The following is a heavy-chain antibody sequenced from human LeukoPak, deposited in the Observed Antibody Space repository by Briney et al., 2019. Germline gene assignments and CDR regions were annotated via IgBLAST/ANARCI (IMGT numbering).Heavy chain of an antibody. D-gene: IGHD4-17*01. V-gene: IGHV3-21*01. Sequence: GGSLRLSCAASGFTFSSYSMNWVRQAPGKGLEWVSSISSTNTYIYYADSVKGRFTVSRDIAESSLYLQMDSLRVEDSAVYYCARGFEGYGDYGKSFDYWGQGTLVTVSS. J-gene: IGHJ4*02. CDR3: ARGFEGYGDYGKSFDY. CDR2: ISSTNTYI. CDR1: GFTFSSYS.